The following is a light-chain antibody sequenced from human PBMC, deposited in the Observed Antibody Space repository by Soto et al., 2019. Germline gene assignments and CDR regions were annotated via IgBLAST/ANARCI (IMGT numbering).Light chain of an antibody. J-gene: IGKJ4*01. CDR1: QGISNW. Sequence: DIPMTQSPSSVSASVGDRVTITCRATQGISNWLAWYQQKPGQAPKLLIYAATSLQDGVPLRFSGSGSGADFTLTISALQPEDFATYYCQQANSLPLTFGGGTKVDI. V-gene: IGKV1-12*01. CDR2: AAT. CDR3: QQANSLPLT.